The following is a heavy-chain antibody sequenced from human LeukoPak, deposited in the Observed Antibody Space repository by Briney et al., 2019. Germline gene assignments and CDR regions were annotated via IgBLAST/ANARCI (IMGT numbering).Heavy chain of an antibody. J-gene: IGHJ4*02. CDR1: GFTFDDYG. V-gene: IGHV3-20*04. D-gene: IGHD3-22*01. CDR2: INWNGGST. CDR3: AKARSYDSSGYYDY. Sequence: PGGSLRLSCVASGFTFDDYGTSWVRQGPGKGLEWVSGINWNGGSTGYADSVKGRFTISRDNAKNFLYLQMNSLRAEDTALYYCAKARSYDSSGYYDYWGQGTLVTVSS.